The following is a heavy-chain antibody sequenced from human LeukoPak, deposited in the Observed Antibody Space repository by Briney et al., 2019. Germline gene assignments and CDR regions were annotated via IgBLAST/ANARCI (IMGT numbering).Heavy chain of an antibody. CDR2: ISAYNGNT. V-gene: IGHV1-18*01. D-gene: IGHD3-22*01. Sequence: ASVKVSCKASGYTFTSYGISWVRQAPGQGLEWMGWISAYNGNTNYAQKLQGRVTMTTDTPTSTAYMELRSLRSDDTAVYYCARDDHDYYDSSGYSDYWGQGTLVTVSS. J-gene: IGHJ4*02. CDR1: GYTFTSYG. CDR3: ARDDHDYYDSSGYSDY.